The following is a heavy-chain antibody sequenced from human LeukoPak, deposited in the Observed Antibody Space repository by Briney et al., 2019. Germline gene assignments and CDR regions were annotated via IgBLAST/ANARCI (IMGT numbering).Heavy chain of an antibody. CDR1: GYTFTGYF. J-gene: IGHJ4*02. CDR3: ARDKYQLPRVIYYFDY. V-gene: IGHV1-2*02. Sequence: VASVKVSCKASGYTFTGYFLHWVRQAPGQGLEWMGWINPNSGGPNYAREFQGRVTMTRDTSISTAYMELSRLRSDDTAVYYCARDKYQLPRVIYYFDYWGQGTLVTVSS. CDR2: INPNSGGP. D-gene: IGHD2-2*01.